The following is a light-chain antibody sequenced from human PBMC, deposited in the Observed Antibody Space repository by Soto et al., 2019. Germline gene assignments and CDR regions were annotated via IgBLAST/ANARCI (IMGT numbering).Light chain of an antibody. V-gene: IGKV1-9*01. CDR3: QQLSTYPST. CDR1: QGIGSC. Sequence: IQLTQSPSSLSASVGDRVTITCRASQGIGSCLAWYQQKPGEAPKLLIFAASTLQSGVPSRFSGSGSGTDFSLTISSLQAEDFATYYCQQLSTYPSTFGGGTKVEIK. CDR2: AAS. J-gene: IGKJ4*01.